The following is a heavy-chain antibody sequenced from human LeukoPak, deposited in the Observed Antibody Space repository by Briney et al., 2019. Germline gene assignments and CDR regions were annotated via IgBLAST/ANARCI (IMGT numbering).Heavy chain of an antibody. Sequence: GASVKVSCKASGYTFTSYGISWVRQATGQGLEWMGWMNPNSGNTGYAQKFQGRVTITRNTSISTAYMELSSLRSEDTAVYYCARGNPVLLWFGELLPRQPEEAFDIWGQGTMVTVSS. CDR1: GYTFTSYG. D-gene: IGHD3-10*01. J-gene: IGHJ3*02. CDR3: ARGNPVLLWFGELLPRQPEEAFDI. V-gene: IGHV1-8*03. CDR2: MNPNSGNT.